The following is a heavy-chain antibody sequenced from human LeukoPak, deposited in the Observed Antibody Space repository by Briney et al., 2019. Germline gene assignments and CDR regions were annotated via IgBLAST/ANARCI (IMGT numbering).Heavy chain of an antibody. Sequence: GGSLRLSCAASGFIFDTYGMLWVRQAPGKGLEWVAVIAYDGSNKVYADSVKGRFTISRDNSKNTLYLQMNSLRGEDTAVYYCAKEKAIATISYGLDVWGQGTTATVSS. CDR1: GFIFDTYG. V-gene: IGHV3-30*18. D-gene: IGHD1-1*01. J-gene: IGHJ6*02. CDR3: AKEKAIATISYGLDV. CDR2: IAYDGSNK.